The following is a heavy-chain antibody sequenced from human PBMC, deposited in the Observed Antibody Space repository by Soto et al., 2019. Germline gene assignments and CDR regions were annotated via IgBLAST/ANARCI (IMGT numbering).Heavy chain of an antibody. J-gene: IGHJ2*01. CDR2: IYYSGST. Sequence: KPSETLSLTCTVSGGSISSSSYYWGWIRQPPGKGLEWIGSIYYSGSTYYNPSLKSRVTISVDTSKNQFSLKLSSVTAADTAVYYCARPLGRADHWYFDLWGRGTLVTVSS. CDR1: GGSISSSSYY. V-gene: IGHV4-39*01. CDR3: ARPLGRADHWYFDL.